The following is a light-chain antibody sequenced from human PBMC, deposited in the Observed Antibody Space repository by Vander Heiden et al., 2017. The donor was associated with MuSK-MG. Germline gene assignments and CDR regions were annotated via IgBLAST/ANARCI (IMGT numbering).Light chain of an antibody. CDR1: QGINSF. CDR2: AAS. Sequence: IQLTQSPSSLSASVGDRVIITCRASQGINSFLTWYQQKPGKAPKLLIYAASTLQSGVPSRFSGSASGTDFTLTISILPPEDFTTYYCQQFNSYPLTFGGGTKVEIK. V-gene: IGKV1-9*01. J-gene: IGKJ4*01. CDR3: QQFNSYPLT.